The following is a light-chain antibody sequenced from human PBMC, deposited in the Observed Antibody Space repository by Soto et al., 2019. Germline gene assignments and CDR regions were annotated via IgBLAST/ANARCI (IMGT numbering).Light chain of an antibody. J-gene: IGLJ1*01. CDR1: SSDIGGYNS. CDR2: DVT. V-gene: IGLV2-8*01. Sequence: QSALTQSPSASLSPGHSVTMSCTGTSSDIGGYNSVSWYQQHPGKAPKVMIYDVTKRPSGVPDRFSGSKSGNTASLTVSALQPEDEADYCCSSYTDRKTLVFGTGTRSPS. CDR3: SSYTDRKTLV.